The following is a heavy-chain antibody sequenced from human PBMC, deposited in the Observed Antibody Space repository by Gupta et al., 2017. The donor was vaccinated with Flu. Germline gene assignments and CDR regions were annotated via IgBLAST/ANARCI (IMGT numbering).Heavy chain of an antibody. J-gene: IGHJ6*03. D-gene: IGHD4-17*01. Sequence: FDDYTMHWVRQAPGKGLEWVSLISWDGGSTYYADSVKGRFTISRDNSKNSLYLQMNSLRTEDTALYYCARSTVAYYYYMDVWGKGTTVTVSS. CDR1: FDDYT. CDR2: ISWDGGST. V-gene: IGHV3-43*01. CDR3: ARSTVAYYYYMDV.